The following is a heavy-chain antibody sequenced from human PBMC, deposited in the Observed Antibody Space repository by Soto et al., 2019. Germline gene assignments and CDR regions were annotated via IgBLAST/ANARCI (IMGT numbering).Heavy chain of an antibody. CDR3: ARDQGGDGYRPPVGYYFDY. J-gene: IGHJ4*02. V-gene: IGHV3-30-3*01. Sequence: QVQLVESGGGVVQPGRSLRLSRAPSGFTFSSYAMHWDRQAPGKGLEWVAVISYDGSNKYYAESVKGRFSISRDNSKNTLYLQMNSLRAEDTAVYYCARDQGGDGYRPPVGYYFDYWGQGSLVTVSS. D-gene: IGHD2-21*01. CDR2: ISYDGSNK. CDR1: GFTFSSYA.